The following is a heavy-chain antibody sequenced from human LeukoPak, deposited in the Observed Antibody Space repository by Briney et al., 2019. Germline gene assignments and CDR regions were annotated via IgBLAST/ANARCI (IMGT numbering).Heavy chain of an antibody. CDR1: GGSISSGDYY. J-gene: IGHJ4*02. D-gene: IGHD3-22*01. CDR3: ARGRDHYDSSGYYFDY. CDR2: IYYSGST. Sequence: SETLSLTCTVSGGSISSGDYYWSWIRQPPGKGLEWIVYIYYSGSTYYNPSLKSRVTISVDTSKNQFSLKLSSVSAADTAVYYCARGRDHYDSSGYYFDYWGQGTRVTVSS. V-gene: IGHV4-30-4*08.